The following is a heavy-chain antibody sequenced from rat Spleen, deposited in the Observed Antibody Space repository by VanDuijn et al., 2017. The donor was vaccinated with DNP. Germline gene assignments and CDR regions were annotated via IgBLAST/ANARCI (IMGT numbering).Heavy chain of an antibody. V-gene: IGHV5-19*01. CDR2: ISPSGGST. J-gene: IGHJ1*01. Sequence: EVQLVKSGGGLVQPGRSLRLSCSVSGFTFNNYDMTWVRLAPTRGLEWVASISPSGGSTHYRDSVKGRFTISRDNVKNTLNLQMDSLRSEDTATYCCATHYWFFDFWGPGVMVTVSS. CDR3: ATHYWFFDF. CDR1: GFTFNNYD.